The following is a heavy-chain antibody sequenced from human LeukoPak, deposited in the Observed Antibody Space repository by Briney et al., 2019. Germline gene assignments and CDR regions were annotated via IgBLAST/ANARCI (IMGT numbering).Heavy chain of an antibody. J-gene: IGHJ5*02. Sequence: PGGSQRLSCAASGFTFSDSAMHWVRQAPGKGLEYVSAISSNGGSTYYANSVKGRFTISRDNSKNTLYLQMGSLRAEDMAVYYCARQIVGATWFDPWGQGTLVTVSS. CDR2: ISSNGGST. CDR3: ARQIVGATWFDP. CDR1: GFTFSDSA. V-gene: IGHV3-64*01. D-gene: IGHD1-26*01.